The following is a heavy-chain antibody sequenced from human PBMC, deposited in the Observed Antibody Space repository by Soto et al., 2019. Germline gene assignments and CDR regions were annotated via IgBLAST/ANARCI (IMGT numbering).Heavy chain of an antibody. Sequence: ASVKVSCKASGDTFTSYGISWVRQAPGQGLEWMGWISAYNGNTNYAQKLQGRVTMTTDTSTSTAYMELRSLRSDDTAVYYCARDKVGIVVVPPAPSHSSYYRMDAWGKWTKIT. CDR2: ISAYNGNT. J-gene: IGHJ6*04. CDR3: ARDKVGIVVVPPAPSHSSYYRMDA. D-gene: IGHD2-2*01. V-gene: IGHV1-18*01. CDR1: GDTFTSYG.